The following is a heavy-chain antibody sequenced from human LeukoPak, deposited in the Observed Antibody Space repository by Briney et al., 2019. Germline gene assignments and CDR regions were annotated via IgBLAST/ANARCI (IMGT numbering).Heavy chain of an antibody. V-gene: IGHV4-31*03. Sequence: SQTLSLTCTVSGGSISSGGYYWSWIRQHPGKGLEWIGYIYYSGSTYYNPSLKSRVTISVDTSKNQFSLKLSSVTAADTAVYYCARLHPDYDFWSGYYGPCYYSDYWGQGTLVTVSS. D-gene: IGHD3-3*01. CDR1: GGSISSGGYY. J-gene: IGHJ4*02. CDR2: IYYSGST. CDR3: ARLHPDYDFWSGYYGPCYYSDY.